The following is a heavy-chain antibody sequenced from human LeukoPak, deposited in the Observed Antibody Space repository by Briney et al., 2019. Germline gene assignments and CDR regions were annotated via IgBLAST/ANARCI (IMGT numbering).Heavy chain of an antibody. Sequence: ASVKVSCKASGYTFTGYYMHWVRQAPGQGLEWMGWINPNSGGTNYAQKLQGRVTMTTDTSTSTAYMELRSLRSDDTAVYYCARDTRYYYDKEEAFDTWGQGTMVTVSS. J-gene: IGHJ3*02. CDR3: ARDTRYYYDKEEAFDT. D-gene: IGHD3-22*01. V-gene: IGHV1-2*02. CDR2: INPNSGGT. CDR1: GYTFTGYY.